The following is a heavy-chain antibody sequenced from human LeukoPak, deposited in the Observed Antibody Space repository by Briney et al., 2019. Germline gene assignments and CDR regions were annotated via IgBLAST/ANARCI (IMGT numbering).Heavy chain of an antibody. J-gene: IGHJ5*02. CDR1: GFSRSRYW. CDR3: APSP. CDR2: INTDGSVK. V-gene: IGHV3-7*01. Sequence: PGGSLRLACVASGFSRSRYWINWVRQAPGEGLEWVANINTDGSVKYYGNCVNCRFTISRDSAKPSVHLQMNSLRVEDTAIYYCAPSPWGQGTPVTVSS.